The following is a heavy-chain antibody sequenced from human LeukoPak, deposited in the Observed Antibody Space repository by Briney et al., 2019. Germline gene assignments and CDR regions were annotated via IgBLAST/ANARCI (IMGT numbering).Heavy chain of an antibody. CDR1: GFTFSSYS. Sequence: PGGSLRLSCAASGFTFSSYSMNWVRQAPGKGLEWVSSISSSSSYIYYADSVKGRFTISRDNAKNSLYLQMNSLRAEDTAVYYCARGILTGYSPVFDYWGQGTLVTVSS. CDR2: ISSSSSYI. J-gene: IGHJ4*02. V-gene: IGHV3-21*01. D-gene: IGHD3-9*01. CDR3: ARGILTGYSPVFDY.